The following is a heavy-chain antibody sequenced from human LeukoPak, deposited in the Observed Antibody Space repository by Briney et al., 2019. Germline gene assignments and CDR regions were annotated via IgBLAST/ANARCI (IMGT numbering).Heavy chain of an antibody. Sequence: SETLSLTCTVSVGSITSFYWSWIRQPPEEGLEWIGCISNSGNTNYNPSLQSRVTISMDTSKNQFSLKLSSVTAADTAVYYCASGILTGLDYFDYWDQGTLVTVSS. CDR1: VGSITSFY. CDR2: ISNSGNT. CDR3: ASGILTGLDYFDY. J-gene: IGHJ4*02. V-gene: IGHV4-59*01. D-gene: IGHD3-9*01.